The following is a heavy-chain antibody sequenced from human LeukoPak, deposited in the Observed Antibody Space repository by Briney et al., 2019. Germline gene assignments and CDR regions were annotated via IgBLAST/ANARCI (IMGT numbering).Heavy chain of an antibody. CDR1: GGTFSSYA. CDR2: IIPVFGIS. CDR3: ARVTGGRYCSTTSCYMRGWFDP. J-gene: IGHJ5*02. Sequence: ASVKVSCKASGGTFSSYAINWVRQAPGQGLEWMGGIIPVFGISNYAQKFQGRVTITADESTRTAYMELSSLRSEDTAVYYCARVTGGRYCSTTSCYMRGWFDPWGQGTLVTVSS. D-gene: IGHD2-2*02. V-gene: IGHV1-69*13.